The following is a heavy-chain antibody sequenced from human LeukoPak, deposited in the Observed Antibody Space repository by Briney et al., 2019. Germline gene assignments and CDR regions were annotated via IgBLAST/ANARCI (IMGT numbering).Heavy chain of an antibody. Sequence: GASVKVSCKASGYTFTSYAMNWVRQAPGQGLEWMGWINTNTGNPTYAQGFTGRFVFSLDTSVSTAYLQISSLKAEDTAVYYCAREHSPPSLYGSGSPGGDVWGQGTTVTVSS. J-gene: IGHJ6*02. CDR3: AREHSPPSLYGSGSPGGDV. CDR1: GYTFTSYA. D-gene: IGHD3-10*01. CDR2: INTNTGNP. V-gene: IGHV7-4-1*02.